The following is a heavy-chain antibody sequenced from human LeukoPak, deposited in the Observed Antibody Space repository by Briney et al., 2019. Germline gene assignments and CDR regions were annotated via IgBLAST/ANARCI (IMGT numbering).Heavy chain of an antibody. Sequence: VGSLRLSCAASGFTFSSYAMHWVRQAPGKGLEYVSAITSNGEKTYYGNSVKGRFTISRDNSKNTLYLQMGSLRIEDMAVYYCARGGATTLFDYWGQGTLVSVSS. CDR1: GFTFSSYA. D-gene: IGHD1-26*01. CDR2: ITSNGEKT. V-gene: IGHV3-64*01. J-gene: IGHJ4*02. CDR3: ARGGATTLFDY.